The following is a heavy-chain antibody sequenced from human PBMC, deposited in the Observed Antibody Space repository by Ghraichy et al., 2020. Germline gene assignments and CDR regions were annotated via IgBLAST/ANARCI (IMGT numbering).Heavy chain of an antibody. CDR3: ARHRSYIAVAGTPFDY. J-gene: IGHJ4*02. V-gene: IGHV4-39*07. Sequence: SETLSLTCTVSGGSISSSSYYWGWIRQPPGKGLEWIGSIYYSGSTYYNPSLKSRVTISVDTSKNQFSLKLSSVTAADTAVYYCARHRSYIAVAGTPFDYWGQGTLVTVSS. CDR2: IYYSGST. CDR1: GGSISSSSYY. D-gene: IGHD6-19*01.